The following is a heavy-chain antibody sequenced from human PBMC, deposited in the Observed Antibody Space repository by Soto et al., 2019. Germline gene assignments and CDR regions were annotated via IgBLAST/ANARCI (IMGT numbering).Heavy chain of an antibody. CDR1: GFTFSSYA. Sequence: PGGSLRLSCAASGFTFSSYAMHWVRQAPGKGLEWVAVISNDGSSKYDADSVKGRFTISRDNSQNTLYLQMNNLRSEDTAVYYCARGGDCSSTSCYRPFDYWGQGTLVTVSS. V-gene: IGHV3-30-3*01. J-gene: IGHJ4*02. CDR3: ARGGDCSSTSCYRPFDY. D-gene: IGHD2-2*01. CDR2: ISNDGSSK.